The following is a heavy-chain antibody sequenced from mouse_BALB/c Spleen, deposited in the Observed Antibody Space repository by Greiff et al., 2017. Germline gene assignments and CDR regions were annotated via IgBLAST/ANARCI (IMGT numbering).Heavy chain of an antibody. J-gene: IGHJ4*01. CDR1: GFSLTSYG. V-gene: IGHV2-9*02. Sequence: VMLVESGPGLVAPSQSLSITCTVSGFSLTSYGVHWVRQPPGKGLEWLGVIWAGGSTNYNSALMSRLSISKDNSKSQVFLKMNSLQTDDTAMYYCARPYGNYGRNAMDYWGQGTSVTVSS. CDR3: ARPYGNYGRNAMDY. CDR2: IWAGGST. D-gene: IGHD2-1*01.